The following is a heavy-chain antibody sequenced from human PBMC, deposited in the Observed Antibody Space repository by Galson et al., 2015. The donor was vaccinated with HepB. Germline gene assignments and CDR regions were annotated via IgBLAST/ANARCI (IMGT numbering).Heavy chain of an antibody. D-gene: IGHD2-2*01. V-gene: IGHV3-21*01. J-gene: IGHJ4*02. CDR2: ISSSSYI. CDR1: GFTFSSYS. Sequence: SLRLSCAASGFTFSSYSMNWVRQAPGKGLEWVSSISSSSYIYYADSVKGRFTISRDNAKNSLYLQMNSLRAEDTAVYYCARDSRPFVVVPSGGDYWGQGTLVTVSS. CDR3: ARDSRPFVVVPSGGDY.